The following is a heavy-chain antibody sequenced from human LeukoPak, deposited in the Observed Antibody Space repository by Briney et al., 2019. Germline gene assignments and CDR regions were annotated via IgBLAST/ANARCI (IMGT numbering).Heavy chain of an antibody. CDR3: GRRFDS. V-gene: IGHV4-59*08. J-gene: IGHJ4*02. Sequence: SETLSLTCTVSGDSISRYHWTWIRQPPGRGLEYIGDNFSTGNTNYNPSLKSRVTISLDTSKNQFSLMLNSVTAADTAVYYCGRRFDSWGQGTLVTVSS. CDR1: GDSISRYH. CDR2: NFSTGNT.